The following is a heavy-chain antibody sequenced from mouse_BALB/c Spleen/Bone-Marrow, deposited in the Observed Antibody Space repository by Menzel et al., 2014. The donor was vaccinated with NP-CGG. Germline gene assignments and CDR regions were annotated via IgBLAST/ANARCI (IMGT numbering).Heavy chain of an antibody. V-gene: IGHV2-9*02. Sequence: VQLQQSGPGLVAPSQSLSITCTVSGFSLTSYGVHWVRQPPGKGLELLGIIWAGGSTNYNSALMSRLSISKDNSKSQVFLNMNSLQTDDTAMYFCAIAYFGNYNYYFDYWGQGTTLTVSS. CDR1: GFSLTSYG. CDR3: AIAYFGNYNYYFDY. J-gene: IGHJ2*01. CDR2: IWAGGST. D-gene: IGHD2-10*01.